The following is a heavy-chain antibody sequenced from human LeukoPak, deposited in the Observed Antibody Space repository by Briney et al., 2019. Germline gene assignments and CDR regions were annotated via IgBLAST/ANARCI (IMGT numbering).Heavy chain of an antibody. V-gene: IGHV1-24*01. CDR2: FDPEDGET. D-gene: IGHD3-9*01. CDR3: ARDAGPYYDILTKGISPDNWFDP. J-gene: IGHJ5*02. Sequence: ASVKVSCKVSGYTLTELSMHWVRQAPGKGLEWMGGFDPEDGETIYAQKFQGRVTITRDTSASTAYMELSSLRSEDTAVYYCARDAGPYYDILTKGISPDNWFDPWGQGTLVTVSS. CDR1: GYTLTELS.